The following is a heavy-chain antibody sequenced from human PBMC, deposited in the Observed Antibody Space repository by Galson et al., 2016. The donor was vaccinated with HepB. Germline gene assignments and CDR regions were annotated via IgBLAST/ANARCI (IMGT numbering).Heavy chain of an antibody. CDR3: AKIWGKSSGWYGSSYFQYGMDV. Sequence: SLRHSCAASGFTFSSYSMNWVRQAPGKGLEWVSYISSSSSYIYYADSVKGRFTISRDNPKNTLHLQMKSLRVDDTAVYYCAKIWGKSSGWYGSSYFQYGMDVWGQGTTVSVSS. CDR2: ISSSSSYI. J-gene: IGHJ6*02. CDR1: GFTFSSYS. D-gene: IGHD6-19*01. V-gene: IGHV3-21*04.